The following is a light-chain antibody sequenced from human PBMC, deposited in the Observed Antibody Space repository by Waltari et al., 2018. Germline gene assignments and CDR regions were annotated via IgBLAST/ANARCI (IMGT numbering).Light chain of an antibody. V-gene: IGKV3-11*01. CDR2: DTS. CDR1: QSVTNY. Sequence: DIVLTQSPAILSLSPGERASLSCRASQSVTNYLAWYQQKPGQAPRPLIYDTSNRATGIPARFSGSGFVTDFTLTISSLEPEDFAVYYCQQRRNWPLTFGGGTKVEIK. CDR3: QQRRNWPLT. J-gene: IGKJ4*01.